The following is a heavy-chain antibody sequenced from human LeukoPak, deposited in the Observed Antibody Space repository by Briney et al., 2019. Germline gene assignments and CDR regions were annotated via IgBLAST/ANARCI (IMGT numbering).Heavy chain of an antibody. D-gene: IGHD6-13*01. V-gene: IGHV3-30*04. CDR3: ARDSDSWYFDY. Sequence: GRSLRLSCAASGFTFSSYAMHWVRQAPGKGLEWVAIISYDGINKYYADSVKGRFTISRDNSKNTLYLQMNSLRAEDTAVYYCARDSDSWYFDYWGQGTLVTVSS. CDR1: GFTFSSYA. CDR2: ISYDGINK. J-gene: IGHJ4*02.